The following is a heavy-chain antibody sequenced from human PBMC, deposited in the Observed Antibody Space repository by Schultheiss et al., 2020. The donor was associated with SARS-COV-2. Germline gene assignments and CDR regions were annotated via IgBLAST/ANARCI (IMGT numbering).Heavy chain of an antibody. V-gene: IGHV4-34*01. Sequence: SETLSLTCAVYGGSFSNYYWSWIRQPPGKGLEWIGSIYYSGSTYYNPSLKSRVIISVDTSKNQFSLKLSSVTAADTAVYYCARGVRSHYDILTGFYRKFGGMDVWGQGTTVTVSS. CDR2: IYYSGST. CDR3: ARGVRSHYDILTGFYRKFGGMDV. CDR1: GGSFSNYY. J-gene: IGHJ6*02. D-gene: IGHD3-9*01.